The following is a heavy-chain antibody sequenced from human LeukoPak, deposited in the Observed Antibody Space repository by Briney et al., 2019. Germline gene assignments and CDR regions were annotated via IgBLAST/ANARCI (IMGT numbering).Heavy chain of an antibody. CDR3: VASIISPSNY. J-gene: IGHJ4*02. CDR1: GFTFNEHY. D-gene: IGHD3-10*01. CDR2: TKNRANSYTT. V-gene: IGHV3-72*01. Sequence: GGSLRLSCATSGFTFNEHYLDWVRQAPGKELEWVGRTKNRANSYTTEYAASVKGRFTISRDDSKNSLRLQMNSLKTEDTAIYYCVASIISPSNYWGLGTLVTVSS.